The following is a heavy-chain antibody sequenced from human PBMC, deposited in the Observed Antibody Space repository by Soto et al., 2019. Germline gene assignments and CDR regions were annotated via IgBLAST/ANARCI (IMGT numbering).Heavy chain of an antibody. J-gene: IGHJ4*02. D-gene: IGHD1-26*01. V-gene: IGHV1-45*02. CDR1: GFTFTYRY. CDR2: ITPSTGDV. Sequence: QMQLVQSGAEVTKTASSVKISCKASGFTFTYRYLHWVRQAPGQALEWMGWITPSTGDVNYQQKCQVRVTITADRAMSTVYVELTSLTSEDSAMYFCASGGGGPAPFTWELPGLWGPGTLVIVSS. CDR3: ASGGGGPAPFTWELPGL.